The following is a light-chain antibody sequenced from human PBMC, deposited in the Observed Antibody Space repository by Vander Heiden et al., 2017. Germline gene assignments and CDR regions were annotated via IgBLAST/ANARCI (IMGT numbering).Light chain of an antibody. J-gene: IGLJ3*02. CDR1: SSDVGGYKY. Sequence: QSALTQPASVSGSRGQSITISCTGTSSDVGGYKYVSWYQQHPGKAPKVMIYDVSNRPSGISNRFSGFKSGNTASLTISGLQAEDEADYYCFSYTSSNTWVFGGGTKLTVL. CDR2: DVS. V-gene: IGLV2-14*01. CDR3: FSYTSSNTWV.